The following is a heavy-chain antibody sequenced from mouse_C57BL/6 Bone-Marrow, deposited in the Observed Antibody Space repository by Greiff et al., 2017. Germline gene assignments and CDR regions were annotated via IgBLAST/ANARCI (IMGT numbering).Heavy chain of an antibody. V-gene: IGHV5-4*03. CDR3: ASGPLDY. CDR2: ISDGGSYT. CDR1: GFTFSGYA. Sequence: DVMLVESGGGLVRPGGSLKLSCAASGFTFSGYAMSWVRQTPEQRLEWVATISDGGSYTYYPDNVKGRFTISRDNAKNNLYLQMSHLKSEDTAMYYCASGPLDYWGQGTSVTVSS. J-gene: IGHJ4*01.